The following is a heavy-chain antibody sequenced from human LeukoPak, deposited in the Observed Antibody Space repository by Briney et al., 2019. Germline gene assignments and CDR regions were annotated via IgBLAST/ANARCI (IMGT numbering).Heavy chain of an antibody. V-gene: IGHV3-23*01. CDR3: AKKTPGTYPFDY. CDR1: GFSFSSTA. D-gene: IGHD6-13*01. J-gene: IGHJ4*02. Sequence: GGSLRLSCAASGFSFSSTAMNWVRQAPGKGLEWVSASGTDGDTYYADSVQGRFTISRDNSRNTLYLQMTGLRADDTAVYYCAKKTPGTYPFDYWGQGTLVTVSP. CDR2: SGTDGDT.